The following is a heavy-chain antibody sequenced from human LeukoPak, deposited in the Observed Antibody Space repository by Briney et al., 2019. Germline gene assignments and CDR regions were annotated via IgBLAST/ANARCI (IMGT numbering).Heavy chain of an antibody. CDR3: SNYDILTGFKT. Sequence: LRLSCAASGFTFSDYYMSWIRQPPGKGLEWIGEINHSGSTNYNPSLKSRVTISVDTSKNQFSLKLSSVTAADTAVYYCSNYDILTGFKTWGQGTLVTVSS. V-gene: IGHV4-34*08. CDR2: INHSGST. CDR1: GFTFSDYY. D-gene: IGHD3-9*01. J-gene: IGHJ5*02.